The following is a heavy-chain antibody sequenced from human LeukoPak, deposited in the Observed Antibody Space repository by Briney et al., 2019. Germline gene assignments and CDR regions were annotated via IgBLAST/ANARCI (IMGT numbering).Heavy chain of an antibody. CDR2: ISTYSGNT. Sequence: ASVKVSCKVSGYTLTELSMHWVRQAPGQGLEWMGWISTYSGNTDYAQKFQGRVTMTTDTATSTAYMELGSLRADDTAVYYCARDYSVRVAASSYGLDVWGQGTTVTVSS. V-gene: IGHV1-18*01. CDR3: ARDYSVRVAASSYGLDV. CDR1: GYTLTELS. D-gene: IGHD5/OR15-5a*01. J-gene: IGHJ6*02.